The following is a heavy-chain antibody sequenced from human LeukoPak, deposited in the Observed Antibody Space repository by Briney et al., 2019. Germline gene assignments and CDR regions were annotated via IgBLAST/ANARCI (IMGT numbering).Heavy chain of an antibody. CDR1: GGSFSGYY. J-gene: IGHJ6*02. CDR3: AVGFLEWLLFDSYYYGMDV. V-gene: IGHV4-34*01. D-gene: IGHD3-3*01. CDR2: INHSGST. Sequence: SETLSLTCAVYGGSFSGYYWSWIRQPPGKGLEWIGEINHSGSTNYNPSLKSRVTISVDTSKNQFSLKLSSVTAADTAVYYCAVGFLEWLLFDSYYYGMDVWGQGTTVTVSS.